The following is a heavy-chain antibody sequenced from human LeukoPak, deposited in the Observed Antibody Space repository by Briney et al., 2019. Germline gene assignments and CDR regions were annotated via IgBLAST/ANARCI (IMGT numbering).Heavy chain of an antibody. CDR2: IGPTSTKN. D-gene: IGHD3-16*01. CDR1: GFKFSDSY. Sequence: SGGPLRLSCAASGFKFSDSYMSWIRQAPGKGLEWISYIGPTSTKNSYADSVEGRFTISRDNDRNSLYLQMDSLEDGDTAIYYCARGGNWFDPWGQGTLVTVSS. J-gene: IGHJ5*02. V-gene: IGHV3-11*04. CDR3: ARGGNWFDP.